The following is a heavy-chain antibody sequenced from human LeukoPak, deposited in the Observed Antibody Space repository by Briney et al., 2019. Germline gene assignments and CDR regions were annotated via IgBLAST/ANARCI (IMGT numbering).Heavy chain of an antibody. CDR1: RFTFSSYA. CDR2: ISYAGSNE. CDR3: ARDERDYGDYVIDY. Sequence: PGGSLRLSCAASRFTFSSYAMHWVRQAPGKGLEWVAVISYAGSNEYYAHSVKGRFTISRDNSKNTLYLQMNSLRAEDTAVYYCARDERDYGDYVIDYWGQGTLVTVSS. V-gene: IGHV3-30-3*01. D-gene: IGHD4-17*01. J-gene: IGHJ4*02.